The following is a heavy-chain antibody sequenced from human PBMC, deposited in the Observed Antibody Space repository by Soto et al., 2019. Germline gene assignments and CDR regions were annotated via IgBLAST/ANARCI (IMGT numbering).Heavy chain of an antibody. CDR1: GGSFSGYY. CDR2: INHSGST. V-gene: IGHV4-34*01. Sequence: SETLSLTCAVYGGSFSGYYWSWIRQPPGKGLEWIGEINHSGSTNYNPSLKSRVTISVDTSKNQFSLKLSSVTAADTAVYYCARGPMYSSSWYYFDYWGQGTLVTVSS. J-gene: IGHJ4*02. CDR3: ARGPMYSSSWYYFDY. D-gene: IGHD6-13*01.